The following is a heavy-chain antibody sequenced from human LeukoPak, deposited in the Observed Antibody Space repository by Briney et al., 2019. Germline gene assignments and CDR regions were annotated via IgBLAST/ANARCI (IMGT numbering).Heavy chain of an antibody. CDR1: GGTFSSYA. CDR3: ARVVGLTGYSSSWYYFDY. D-gene: IGHD6-13*01. Sequence: SVKVSCKASGGTFSSYAISWVRQAPGQGLEWMGGIIPIFGTTNYAQKFQDRVTITADKSTSTAYMELSSLRSEDTAVYYCARVVGLTGYSSSWYYFDYWGQGTLVTVSS. V-gene: IGHV1-69*06. CDR2: IIPIFGTT. J-gene: IGHJ4*02.